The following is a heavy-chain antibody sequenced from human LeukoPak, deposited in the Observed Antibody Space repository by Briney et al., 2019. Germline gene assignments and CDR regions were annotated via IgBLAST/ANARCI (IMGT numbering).Heavy chain of an antibody. D-gene: IGHD3-10*01. J-gene: IGHJ4*02. CDR3: ARGYYGSGMYYFDY. Sequence: GGSLRLSCAASGFTFSSYWMHWVRQAPGKGLVGVSRINSDGSSTSYADSVKGRFTISRDNAKNTLYLQMNSLRAEDTAVYYCARGYYGSGMYYFDYWGQGTLVTVSS. CDR1: GFTFSSYW. CDR2: INSDGSST. V-gene: IGHV3-74*01.